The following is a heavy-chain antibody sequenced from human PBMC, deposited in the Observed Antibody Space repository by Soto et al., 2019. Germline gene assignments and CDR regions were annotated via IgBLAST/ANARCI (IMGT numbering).Heavy chain of an antibody. D-gene: IGHD5-12*01. J-gene: IGHJ5*02. CDR2: TFFRSQWYN. V-gene: IGHV6-1*01. Sequence: QVQLQQSGAGLVRPSQTLSLTCSISGVSVSSNTAAWNWIRQSPSRGLEWLGRTFFRSQWYNDYAVSVHSRIISNPDTSKNQFSLHLNSVTPEDTAVYYCAKGDNLGPKTGYAFDPWGQGTLVAVSS. CDR3: AKGDNLGPKTGYAFDP. CDR1: GVSVSSNTAA.